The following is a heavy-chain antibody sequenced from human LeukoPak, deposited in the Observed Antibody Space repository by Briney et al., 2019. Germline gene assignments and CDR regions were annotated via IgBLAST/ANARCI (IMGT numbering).Heavy chain of an antibody. CDR2: ISSNGGST. V-gene: IGHV3-64*01. CDR1: GFTFSSYA. Sequence: AGGSLRLSCAASGFTFSSYAMHWVRQAPGKGLEYVSAISSNGGSTYYANSVKGRFTISRGNSKNTLYLQMGSLRAEDMAVYYCAREGLYCSSTSCYSPFDYWGQGTLVTVSS. D-gene: IGHD2-2*01. J-gene: IGHJ4*02. CDR3: AREGLYCSSTSCYSPFDY.